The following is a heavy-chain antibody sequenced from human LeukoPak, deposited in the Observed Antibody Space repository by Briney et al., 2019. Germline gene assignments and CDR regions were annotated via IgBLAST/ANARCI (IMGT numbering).Heavy chain of an antibody. D-gene: IGHD3-22*01. CDR1: GFTFSSYW. Sequence: GESLRLSCAASGFTFSSYWMSWVRQAPGKGLEWVANIKQDGSEKYYVDSVKGRFTISRDNAKNSLYLQMNSLRAEDTAVYYCARDPNYYDSSGPDDYWGQGTLVTVSS. V-gene: IGHV3-7*01. CDR2: IKQDGSEK. J-gene: IGHJ4*02. CDR3: ARDPNYYDSSGPDDY.